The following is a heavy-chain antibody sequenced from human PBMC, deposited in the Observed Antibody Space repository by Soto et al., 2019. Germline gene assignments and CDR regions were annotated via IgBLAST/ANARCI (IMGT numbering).Heavy chain of an antibody. Sequence: QVQLVESGGGVVQPGRSLRLSCAASGFTFSSYAMHWVRQAPGKGLEWVAVISYDGSNKYYADSVKGRFTISRDNSKNTLYLQMNSLRAEDTAVYYCARDLSVAAAGFYDYWGQGTLVTVSS. J-gene: IGHJ4*02. D-gene: IGHD6-13*01. CDR2: ISYDGSNK. CDR1: GFTFSSYA. CDR3: ARDLSVAAAGFYDY. V-gene: IGHV3-30-3*01.